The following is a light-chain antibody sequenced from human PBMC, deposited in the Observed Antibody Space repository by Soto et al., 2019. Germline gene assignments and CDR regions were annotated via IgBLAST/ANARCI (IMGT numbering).Light chain of an antibody. V-gene: IGKV1-5*03. CDR1: ASIDVR. CDR3: QQYNSYPRT. CDR2: IAS. Sequence: DIQMTQSPSTLSASVGDRVTITCRASASIDVRLAWYQQKPGRAPKLLIYIASSLEGGVPSRFSGSGSGTEFTLTITSLQSDDFASYYCQQYNSYPRTFGQGTKVDI. J-gene: IGKJ1*01.